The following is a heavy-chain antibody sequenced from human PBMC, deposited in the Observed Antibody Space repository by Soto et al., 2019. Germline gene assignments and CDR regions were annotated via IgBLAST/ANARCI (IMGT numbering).Heavy chain of an antibody. CDR3: ARLAAAGTTAWFDP. Sequence: SETLSLTCTVSGGSISSYYWSWIRPPPGKGLEWIGYIYYSGSTNYNPSRKSRVTISVDTSKNQFSLKLSSVTAADTTVYYCARLAAAGTTAWFDPWGQGTLVTVSS. D-gene: IGHD6-13*01. CDR1: GGSISSYY. CDR2: IYYSGST. J-gene: IGHJ5*02. V-gene: IGHV4-59*08.